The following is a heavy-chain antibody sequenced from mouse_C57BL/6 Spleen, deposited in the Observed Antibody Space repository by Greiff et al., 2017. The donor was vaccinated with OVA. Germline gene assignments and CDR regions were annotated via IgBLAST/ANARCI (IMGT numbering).Heavy chain of an antibody. J-gene: IGHJ3*01. V-gene: IGHV3-6*01. CDR1: GYSITSGYY. CDR3: AREYPRGFAY. D-gene: IGHD5-1*01. CDR2: ISYDGSN. Sequence: EVQLQESGPGLVKPSQSLSLTCSVTGYSITSGYYWHWIRQFPGNKLEWMGYISYDGSNNYNPSLKNRISITRDTSKNQFFLKLNSVTTEDTATYYCAREYPRGFAYWGQGTLVTVSA.